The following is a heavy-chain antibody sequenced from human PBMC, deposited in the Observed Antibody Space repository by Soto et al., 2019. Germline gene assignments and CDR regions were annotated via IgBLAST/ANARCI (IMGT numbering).Heavy chain of an antibody. D-gene: IGHD2-2*01. CDR2: IIPIFGTA. J-gene: IGHJ4*02. Sequence: QVQLVQSGAAVKKPGSSVKVSCTASGGTFSSYAISWVRQAPGQGLEWMGQIIPIFGTANYAQQFQGRVTITADVSTSTAYMELSSLRSEDTAVYYCARDPCISTTCYHDYWGQGTLVTVS. CDR3: ARDPCISTTCYHDY. CDR1: GGTFSSYA. V-gene: IGHV1-69*12.